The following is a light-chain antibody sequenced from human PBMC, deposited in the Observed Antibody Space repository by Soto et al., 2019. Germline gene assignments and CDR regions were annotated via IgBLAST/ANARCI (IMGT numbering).Light chain of an antibody. CDR2: SVS. V-gene: IGKV1-39*01. J-gene: IGKJ1*01. Sequence: DIPMTQSPSSLSASVGDRVTITCRTSQSVRTYLNWYQQKPGKAPNLLIYSVSNLQSGVPSRFSGSGSGTDFTLTISSLQPEDFATYYCQQSYSTPWTFGQGTKVEF. CDR3: QQSYSTPWT. CDR1: QSVRTY.